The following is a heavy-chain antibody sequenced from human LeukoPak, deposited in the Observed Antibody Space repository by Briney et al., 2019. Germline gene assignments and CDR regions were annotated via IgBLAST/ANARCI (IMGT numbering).Heavy chain of an antibody. D-gene: IGHD1-26*01. Sequence: PSETLSLTCAVYGGSFSGYYWSWIRQPPGKGLEWIGEINHSGSANYNPSLKSRVTISVDTSKNQFSLNLSSVTAADTAVYYCARTSGTYLTFDYWGQGTLVTVSS. CDR2: INHSGSA. CDR1: GGSFSGYY. V-gene: IGHV4-34*01. J-gene: IGHJ4*02. CDR3: ARTSGTYLTFDY.